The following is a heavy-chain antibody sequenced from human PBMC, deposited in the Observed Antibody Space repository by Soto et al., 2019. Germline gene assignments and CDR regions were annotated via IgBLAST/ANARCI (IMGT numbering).Heavy chain of an antibody. D-gene: IGHD3-3*01. CDR1: GGSISSSNW. CDR2: IYHSGST. J-gene: IGHJ6*02. CDR3: ARGLLEITIFGVVIAPNGMDV. V-gene: IGHV4-4*02. Sequence: NPSETLSLTCAVSGGSISSSNWWSWVRQPPGKGLEWIGEIYHSGSTNYNPSLKSRVTISVDKSKNQFSLKLSSVTAADTAVYYCARGLLEITIFGVVIAPNGMDVRGQGTTVTVSS.